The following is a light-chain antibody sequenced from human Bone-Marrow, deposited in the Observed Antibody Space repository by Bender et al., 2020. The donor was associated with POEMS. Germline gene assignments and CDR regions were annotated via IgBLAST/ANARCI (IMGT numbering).Light chain of an antibody. CDR1: SSDVGSYNL. CDR2: EVN. Sequence: QSALTQPASVSGSPGQSITISCTGTSSDVGSYNLVSWYQQHPGKAPKLMISEVNKRPSGVSNRFSGSKSGNTASLTISGLQADDEADYYCCSYAGDTTVFGGGTKLTVL. J-gene: IGLJ3*02. CDR3: CSYAGDTTV. V-gene: IGLV2-23*02.